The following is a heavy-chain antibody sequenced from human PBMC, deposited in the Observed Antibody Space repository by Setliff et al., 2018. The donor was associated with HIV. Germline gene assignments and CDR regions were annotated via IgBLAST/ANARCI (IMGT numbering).Heavy chain of an antibody. CDR2: IYPSGST. CDR3: ARHSPSDY. CDR1: GGSISSYY. V-gene: IGHV4-4*09. Sequence: SETLSLTCTVSGGSISSYYWSWIRQPPGKGLEWLGHIYPSGSTNYNPSLQSRVSISIDTSKNQFSLKLSSVTAADTAVYYCARHSPSDYWGQGTLVTVSS. J-gene: IGHJ4*02.